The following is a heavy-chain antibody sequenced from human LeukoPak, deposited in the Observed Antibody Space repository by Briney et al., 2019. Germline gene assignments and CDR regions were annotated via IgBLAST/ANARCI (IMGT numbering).Heavy chain of an antibody. CDR1: GFTFSSYA. D-gene: IGHD3-10*01. CDR3: ASRSTSLTYYGSGLVNWFDP. CDR2: ISYDGSNK. Sequence: PGGSLRLSCAASGFTFSSYAMHWVRQAPGKGLEWVAVISYDGSNKYYADSVKGRFTISRDNSKNTLYLQMNSLRAEDTAVYYCASRSTSLTYYGSGLVNWFDPWGQGTLVTVSS. J-gene: IGHJ5*02. V-gene: IGHV3-30-3*01.